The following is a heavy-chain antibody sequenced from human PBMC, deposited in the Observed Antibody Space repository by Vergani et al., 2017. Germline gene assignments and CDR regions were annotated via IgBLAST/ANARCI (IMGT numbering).Heavy chain of an antibody. Sequence: QLQLQESGPGLVKPSETLSLTCTVSGGSISSSSYYWGWIRQPPGKGLEWIGSIYYSGSTYYNPSLKSRVTISVDTSKNQFSLKLSSVTAADTAVYYCARSSHCSSTSCYYFDYWGQGTLVTVSS. D-gene: IGHD2-2*01. V-gene: IGHV4-39*01. CDR1: GGSISSSSYY. CDR3: ARSSHCSSTSCYYFDY. J-gene: IGHJ4*02. CDR2: IYYSGST.